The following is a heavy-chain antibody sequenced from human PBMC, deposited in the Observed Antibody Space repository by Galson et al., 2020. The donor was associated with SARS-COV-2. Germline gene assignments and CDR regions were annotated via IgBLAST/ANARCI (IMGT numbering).Heavy chain of an antibody. CDR3: ARETTVPYWYFDL. CDR2: IYTSGRT. J-gene: IGHJ2*01. D-gene: IGHD4-4*01. CDR1: GGSISSGSYY. V-gene: IGHV4-61*09. Sequence: SETLSLTCTVSGGSISSGSYYWSWIRQPAGRGLEWIGHIYTSGRTNYNPSLKSRVTISVDTSKNQFSLKLSSVTAADTAVYYCARETTVPYWYFDLWGRGTLVTVSS.